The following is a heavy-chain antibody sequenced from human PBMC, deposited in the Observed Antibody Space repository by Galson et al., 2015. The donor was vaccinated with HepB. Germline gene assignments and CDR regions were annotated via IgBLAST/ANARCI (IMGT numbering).Heavy chain of an antibody. D-gene: IGHD5-18*01. Sequence: SVKVSCKASGGTFSSYAISWVRQAPGQGLEWMGRIIPILGIANYAQKFQGRVTITADKSTSTAYMELSSLRSEDTAVYYCARGFQAAMVRKSYYYYMDVWGKGTTVTVSS. CDR3: ARGFQAAMVRKSYYYYMDV. CDR2: IIPILGIA. V-gene: IGHV1-69*04. J-gene: IGHJ6*03. CDR1: GGTFSSYA.